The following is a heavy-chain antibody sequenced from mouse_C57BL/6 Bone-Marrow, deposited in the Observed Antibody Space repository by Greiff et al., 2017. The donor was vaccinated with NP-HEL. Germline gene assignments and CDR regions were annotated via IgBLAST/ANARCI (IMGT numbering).Heavy chain of an antibody. CDR2: IWSGGST. V-gene: IGHV2-4*01. D-gene: IGHD4-1*01. CDR3: GWGFAY. J-gene: IGHJ3*01. CDR1: GFSLTSYG. Sequence: VMLVESGPGLVQPSQSLSITCTVSGFSLTSYGVHWVRQPPGKGLEWLGVIWSGGSTDYNAAFISRLSISKDNSKSQVFFKMNSLQADDTAIYYCGWGFAYWGQGTLVTVSA.